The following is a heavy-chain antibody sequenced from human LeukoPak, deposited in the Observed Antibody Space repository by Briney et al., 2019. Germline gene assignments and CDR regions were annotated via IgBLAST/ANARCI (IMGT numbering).Heavy chain of an antibody. CDR2: ISSSGSTI. CDR3: ARIGLGRDAYNSFDF. J-gene: IGHJ4*02. CDR1: GFTFSSYE. D-gene: IGHD5-24*01. V-gene: IGHV3-48*03. Sequence: GGSLRLSCAASGFTFSSYEINWVRQAPGKGLEWVSYISSSGSTIYYADSVKGRFTISRDNAKNSLYLQMNNLRGEDTGVYFCARIGLGRDAYNSFDFWGQGTLVTVSS.